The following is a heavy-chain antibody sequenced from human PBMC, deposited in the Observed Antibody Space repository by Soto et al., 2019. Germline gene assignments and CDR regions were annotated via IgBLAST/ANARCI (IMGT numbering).Heavy chain of an antibody. CDR3: ARDRGGVLVPAATDY. CDR1: GGSISSSNW. V-gene: IGHV4-4*02. Sequence: QVQLQESGPGLVKPSGTLSLTCAVSGGSISSSNWWSWVRQPPGKGLEWIGEIYHSGSTNYNPSLTRRVTISVAKSKHQFSLTLSSVTAAEADVYYCARDRGGVLVPAATDYWGQGTLVTVSS. D-gene: IGHD2-2*01. J-gene: IGHJ4*02. CDR2: IYHSGST.